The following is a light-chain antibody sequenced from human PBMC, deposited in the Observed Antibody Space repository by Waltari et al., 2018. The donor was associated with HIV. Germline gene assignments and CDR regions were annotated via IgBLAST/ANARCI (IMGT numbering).Light chain of an antibody. Sequence: QSALAQPASVSGSPGQSLTISCAGTSSYVGRYNYVTWYQQHPGKAPKLIIFDVSNRPSGISYRFSGSKSGSTASLTISGLQAEDEADYFCCSYTGSRTLPYVFGTGTTVTVL. CDR3: CSYTGSRTLPYV. V-gene: IGLV2-14*03. CDR1: SSYVGRYNY. J-gene: IGLJ1*01. CDR2: DVS.